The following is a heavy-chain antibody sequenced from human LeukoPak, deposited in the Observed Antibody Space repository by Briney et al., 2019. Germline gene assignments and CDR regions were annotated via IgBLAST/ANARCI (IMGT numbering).Heavy chain of an antibody. Sequence: SETLSLTCTVSGGSISSYYWSWIRQPPGKGLEWIGYIYYSGSTYYNPSLKSRVTISVDTSKNQFSLKLSSVTAADTAVYYCARHFYGSGSYADYWGQGTLVTVSS. J-gene: IGHJ4*02. V-gene: IGHV4-59*08. CDR2: IYYSGST. CDR1: GGSISSYY. CDR3: ARHFYGSGSYADY. D-gene: IGHD3-10*01.